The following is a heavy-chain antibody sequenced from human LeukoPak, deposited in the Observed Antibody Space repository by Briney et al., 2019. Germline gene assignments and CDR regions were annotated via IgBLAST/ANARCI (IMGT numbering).Heavy chain of an antibody. CDR1: GDSVSTYY. CDR2: IYYTGST. J-gene: IGHJ4*02. CDR3: ARMNSSGWSSKLDY. Sequence: SETLSLTCTVSGDSVSTYYWSWIRQPPGKGLEWIAYIYYTGSTNYNPSLKSRVTISLYTSKNQFSLKLSSVTAADTAVYYCARMNSSGWSSKLDYWGQGTLVTVSS. V-gene: IGHV4-59*02. D-gene: IGHD6-19*01.